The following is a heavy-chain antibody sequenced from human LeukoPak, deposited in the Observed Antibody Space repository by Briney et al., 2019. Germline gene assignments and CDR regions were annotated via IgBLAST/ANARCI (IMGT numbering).Heavy chain of an antibody. J-gene: IGHJ4*02. Sequence: ASVKVSCKASGYTFTGYYMHWVRQAPGQGLGWMGWINPNSGGTNYAQKFQGWVTMTRDTSISTAYMELSRLRSDDTAVYYCARARIYSSGWYDYWGQGTLVTVSS. V-gene: IGHV1-2*04. CDR1: GYTFTGYY. CDR2: INPNSGGT. CDR3: ARARIYSSGWYDY. D-gene: IGHD6-19*01.